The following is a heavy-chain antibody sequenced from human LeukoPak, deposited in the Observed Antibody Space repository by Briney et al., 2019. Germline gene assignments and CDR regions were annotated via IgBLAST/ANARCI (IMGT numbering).Heavy chain of an antibody. J-gene: IGHJ3*02. D-gene: IGHD1-26*01. Sequence: PGGSLRLSCAASGFTFDDYTMHWVRQAPGKGLEWVSLISWDGGSTYYADSVKGRFTISRDNSKNSLYLQMNSLRTEDTALYYCAEGAGWERVAFDIWGQGTMVTVSS. CDR1: GFTFDDYT. CDR2: ISWDGGST. CDR3: AEGAGWERVAFDI. V-gene: IGHV3-43*01.